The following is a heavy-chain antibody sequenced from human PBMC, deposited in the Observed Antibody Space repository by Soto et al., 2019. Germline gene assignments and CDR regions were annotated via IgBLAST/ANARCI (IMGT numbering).Heavy chain of an antibody. V-gene: IGHV1-18*01. D-gene: IGHD4-4*01. CDR2: INVYNGNT. CDR1: GYTFTSYS. CDR3: ARGGVAATTGISGY. Sequence: GASVKVSCKASGYTFTSYSISWVRQAPGQGLEWMGWINVYNGNTKYAQKFQGRVSMTTETSTSTVYMDLTSLSSDDTAVYYCARGGVAATTGISGYWGQGTLVTVSS. J-gene: IGHJ4*02.